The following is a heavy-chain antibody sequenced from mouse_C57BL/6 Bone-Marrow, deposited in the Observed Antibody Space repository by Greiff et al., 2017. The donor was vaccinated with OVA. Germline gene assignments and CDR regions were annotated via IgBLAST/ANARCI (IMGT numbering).Heavy chain of an antibody. J-gene: IGHJ2*01. CDR2: ISDGGSYT. Sequence: DVKLVESGGGLVKPGGSLKLSCAASGFTFSSYAMSWVRQTPEKRLEWVATISDGGSYTYYPDNVKGRFTISRDKAKNNLYLQMSHLKSEDTAMYYCAREYSSGYYFDYWGQGTTLTVSS. CDR1: GFTFSSYA. D-gene: IGHD2-12*01. CDR3: AREYSSGYYFDY. V-gene: IGHV5-4*01.